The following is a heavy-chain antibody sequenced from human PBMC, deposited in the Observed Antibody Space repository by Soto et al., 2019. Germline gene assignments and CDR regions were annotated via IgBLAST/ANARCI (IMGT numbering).Heavy chain of an antibody. V-gene: IGHV3-53*01. CDR1: GFTVSSNY. J-gene: IGHJ4*02. CDR3: ARAPSPWVFDC. CDR2: IYSGGST. D-gene: IGHD7-27*01. Sequence: EVQLVESGGGLIQPGGSLRLSCAASGFTVSSNYMSWVRQAPGKGLEWVSLIYSGGSTFYADSVKGRFTISRDNSRNTLYLQMNGLRAEDTAVYYCARAPSPWVFDCWGQGTLVTVSS.